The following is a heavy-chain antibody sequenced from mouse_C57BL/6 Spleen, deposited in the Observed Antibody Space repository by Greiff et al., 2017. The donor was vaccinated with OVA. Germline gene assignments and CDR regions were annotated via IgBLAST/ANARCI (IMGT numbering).Heavy chain of an antibody. D-gene: IGHD5-1-1*01. CDR3: AREIHGPDY. CDR2: INPNNGGT. J-gene: IGHJ2*01. Sequence: EVQLQQSRPELVKPGASVKISCKASGYTFTDYYMNWVKQSHGKSLEWIGDINPNNGGTSYNQKFKGKATLTVDKSSSTAYMELRSLTSEDSAVYYCAREIHGPDYWGQGTTLTVSS. CDR1: GYTFTDYY. V-gene: IGHV1-26*01.